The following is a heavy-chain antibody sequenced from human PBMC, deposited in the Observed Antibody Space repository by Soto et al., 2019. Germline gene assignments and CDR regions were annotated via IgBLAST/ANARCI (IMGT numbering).Heavy chain of an antibody. Sequence: VGSLRLSCAASGFTFSSYGMHWVRQAPGKGLEWVAVISYDGSNKYYADSVKGRFTISRDNSKNTLYLQMNSLRAEDTAVYYCAKPYCSGGSCYSAFDIWGQGTMVTVSS. CDR1: GFTFSSYG. V-gene: IGHV3-30*18. D-gene: IGHD2-15*01. CDR2: ISYDGSNK. J-gene: IGHJ3*02. CDR3: AKPYCSGGSCYSAFDI.